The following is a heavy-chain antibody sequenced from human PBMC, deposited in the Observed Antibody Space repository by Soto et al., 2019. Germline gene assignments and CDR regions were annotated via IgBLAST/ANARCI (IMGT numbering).Heavy chain of an antibody. Sequence: QVQLQESGPGLVKPSQTLSLTCTVSGGSISSGDYYWSWIRQPPGKGLEWIGYIYYSGSTYYNPRRKIRVTITVDPSKNHLPLKLSSVTAAFTAVYYCASVGGFGATTIDSWGQGALVTVSS. CDR1: GGSISSGDYY. V-gene: IGHV4-30-4*01. D-gene: IGHD3-10*01. J-gene: IGHJ4*02. CDR2: IYYSGST. CDR3: ASVGGFGATTIDS.